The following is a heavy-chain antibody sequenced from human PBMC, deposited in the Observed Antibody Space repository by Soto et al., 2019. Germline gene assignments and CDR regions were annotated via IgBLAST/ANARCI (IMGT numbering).Heavy chain of an antibody. V-gene: IGHV4-30-4*01. CDR1: GGSISGEYYN. D-gene: IGHD2-21*02. CDR3: VREDDGGDRDYYGLDV. Sequence: QVQLQESGPGLVRPSQTLSLTCTVSGGSISGEYYNWTWIRQAPGKGLEWIGYIHYSGSVQYNPSLQRRLTMSVDTSKNVFSLNLSSVTAADTAVYFCVREDDGGDRDYYGLDVWGQGTTVTVSS. CDR2: IHYSGSV. J-gene: IGHJ6*02.